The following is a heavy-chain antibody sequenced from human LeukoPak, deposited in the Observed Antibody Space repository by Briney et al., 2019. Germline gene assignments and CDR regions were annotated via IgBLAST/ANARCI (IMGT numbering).Heavy chain of an antibody. J-gene: IGHJ3*02. CDR2: ISPYNGHT. V-gene: IGHV1-18*04. D-gene: IGHD3-10*01. Sequence: ASVKVSCKASGYTFTGYYMHWVRQAPGQGLEWMGWISPYNGHTNYTQKLQGRVTITTDTSTSTAYMELRSLRSDDTAVYYCAREGVLLWFGELFSWSAFDIWGQGTMVTVSS. CDR3: AREGVLLWFGELFSWSAFDI. CDR1: GYTFTGYY.